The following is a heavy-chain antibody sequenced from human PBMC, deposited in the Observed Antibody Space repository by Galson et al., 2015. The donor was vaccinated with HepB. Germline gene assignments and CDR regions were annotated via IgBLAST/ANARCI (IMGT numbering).Heavy chain of an antibody. V-gene: IGHV3-11*01. CDR3: AKDLSGSYFLRDAFDI. Sequence: SLRLSCAASGFTFSDYYMSWIRQAPGKGLEWVSYISSSGSTIYYADSVKGRFTISRDNAKNSLYLQMNSLRAEDTAVYYCAKDLSGSYFLRDAFDIWGQGTMVTVSS. J-gene: IGHJ3*02. CDR2: ISSSGSTI. CDR1: GFTFSDYY. D-gene: IGHD1-26*01.